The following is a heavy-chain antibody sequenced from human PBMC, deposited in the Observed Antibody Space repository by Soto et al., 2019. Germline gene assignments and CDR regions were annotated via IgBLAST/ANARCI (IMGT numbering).Heavy chain of an antibody. CDR2: ISGSGGST. CDR1: GFTFSSYA. CDR3: ARRGSGSYYDY. Sequence: EVQLLESGGGLVQPGGSLRLSCAASGFTFSSYAMRWVRQAPVKGLEWVSAISGSGGSTYYADSVKGRFTISRDNSKNTRDLQMNSLRAEDTAVYYCARRGSGSYYDYWGQGNLVTVSS. V-gene: IGHV3-23*01. D-gene: IGHD1-26*01. J-gene: IGHJ4*02.